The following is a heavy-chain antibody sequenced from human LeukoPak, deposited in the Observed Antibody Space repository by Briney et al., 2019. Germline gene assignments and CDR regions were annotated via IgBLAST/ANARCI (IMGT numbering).Heavy chain of an antibody. D-gene: IGHD3-3*01. J-gene: IGHJ5*02. V-gene: IGHV1-2*02. Sequence: ASVKVSCKASGYTFTSYDINWVRQATGQGLEWMGWINPNSGGTNYAQKFQGRVTMTRDTSISTAYMELSRLRSDDTAVYYCARGNPSYYDFWSGYDTNWFDPWGQGTLVTVSS. CDR2: INPNSGGT. CDR1: GYTFTSYD. CDR3: ARGNPSYYDFWSGYDTNWFDP.